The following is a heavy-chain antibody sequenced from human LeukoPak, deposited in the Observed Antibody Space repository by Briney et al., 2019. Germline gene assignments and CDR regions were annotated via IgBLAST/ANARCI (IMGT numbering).Heavy chain of an antibody. J-gene: IGHJ6*03. V-gene: IGHV3-11*04. D-gene: IGHD2-2*01. CDR2: ISSSGSTI. CDR3: ARDHPRYCSSTSCPYSYYYMDV. CDR1: GFTFSDYY. Sequence: PGGSLRLSCAASGFTFSDYYMSWIRQAPGKGLEWVSYISSSGSTIYYADSVKGRFTISRDNAKNSLYLQMNSLRAEDTAVYYCARDHPRYCSSTSCPYSYYYMDVWGKGTTVTVSS.